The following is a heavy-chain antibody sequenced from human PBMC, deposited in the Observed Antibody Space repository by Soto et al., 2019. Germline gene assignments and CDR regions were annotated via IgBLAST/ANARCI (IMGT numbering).Heavy chain of an antibody. CDR3: ARDGVWFGDGVAYYYGMDV. CDR1: GGSISSGDYY. D-gene: IGHD3-10*01. Sequence: SETLSLICTVSGGSISSGDYYWSWIRRPPGKGLEWIGYIYYSGSTYYNPSLKSRVTISVDTSKNQFSLKLSSVTAADTAVDYCARDGVWFGDGVAYYYGMDVWGQGTTVTVSS. V-gene: IGHV4-30-4*02. CDR2: IYYSGST. J-gene: IGHJ6*02.